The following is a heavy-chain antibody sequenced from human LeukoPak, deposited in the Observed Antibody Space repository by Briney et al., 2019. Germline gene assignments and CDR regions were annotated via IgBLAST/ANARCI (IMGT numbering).Heavy chain of an antibody. J-gene: IGHJ4*02. Sequence: GGSLRLSCAASGFTFSSYEMNWVRQAPGQGLEWVSYISSSGTTIYYADSVKGRFTISRDNAKNSLYPQMNSLRAEDTAVFYCAREADSTLFDYWGQGTLVTVSS. CDR1: GFTFSSYE. CDR2: ISSSGTTI. V-gene: IGHV3-48*03. CDR3: AREADSTLFDY. D-gene: IGHD2-2*01.